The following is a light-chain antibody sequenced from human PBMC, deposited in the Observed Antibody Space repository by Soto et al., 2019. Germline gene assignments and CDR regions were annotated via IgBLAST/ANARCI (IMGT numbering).Light chain of an antibody. Sequence: DIQMTQSPSTLSASVGDRVTITCRASQSISTWLAWYQQKPGKAPTLLIYHDSSLPSGVPSRFSGSGSGTEFTLTISSLQPDDFATYHCQQYHTYPRTVCQGTKVEIK. J-gene: IGKJ1*01. CDR2: HDS. CDR1: QSISTW. V-gene: IGKV1-5*01. CDR3: QQYHTYPRT.